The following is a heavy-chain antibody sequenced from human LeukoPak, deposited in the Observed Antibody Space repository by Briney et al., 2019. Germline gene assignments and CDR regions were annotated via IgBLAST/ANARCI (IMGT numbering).Heavy chain of an antibody. CDR2: ISGDGGST. J-gene: IGHJ5*02. CDR3: AKEDYGSTQYNWFDP. D-gene: IGHD3-10*01. Sequence: HSGGSLRLSCAASGFTFDDYAMHWVRQAPGKGLEWVSLISGDGGSTYYADSVKGRSTISRDNSKNSLYLQMNSLRTEDTALYYRAKEDYGSTQYNWFDPWGQGTLVTVSS. V-gene: IGHV3-43*02. CDR1: GFTFDDYA.